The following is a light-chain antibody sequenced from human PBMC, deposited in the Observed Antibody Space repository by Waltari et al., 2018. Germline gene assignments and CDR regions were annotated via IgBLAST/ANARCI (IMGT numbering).Light chain of an antibody. CDR1: QRIGRY. V-gene: IGKV3-20*01. CDR2: GAS. CDR3: QNHERLPAV. J-gene: IGKJ1*01. Sequence: EIVLTQSPGTLSLSPGGRATLSCRASQRIGRYLIWYQHKPGQAPRLLIYGASTRAAGIPDRFSGSGSGTDFSLTISRLEPEDFAVYYCQNHERLPAVFGRGTKVEIK.